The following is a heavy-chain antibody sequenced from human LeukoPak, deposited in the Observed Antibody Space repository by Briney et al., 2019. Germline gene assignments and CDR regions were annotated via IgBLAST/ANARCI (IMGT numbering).Heavy chain of an antibody. Sequence: SVKVSCKASGFTFTSSAMQWVRQARGQRLEWIGWIVVGSGNTNYAQKFQERVTITRDMSTSTAYMELSSLRSEDTAVFYCAASGYSYGYGMDYWGQGTLVTVSS. J-gene: IGHJ4*02. CDR3: AASGYSYGYGMDY. CDR1: GFTFTSSA. D-gene: IGHD5-18*01. V-gene: IGHV1-58*02. CDR2: IVVGSGNT.